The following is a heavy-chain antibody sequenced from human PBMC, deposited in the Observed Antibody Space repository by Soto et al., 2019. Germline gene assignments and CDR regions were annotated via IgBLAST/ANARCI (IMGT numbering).Heavy chain of an antibody. CDR2: IKSKTDGGTT. Sequence: GWCLRLSCSPSGFTFSNAWMNCVLWSPVKVRDSLGRIKSKTDGGTTDYAAPVKGRFTISRDDSKNTLYLQMNSLKTEDTAVYYCTTALISYDFWSGYQSYGMEVWGQGTTVTVSS. D-gene: IGHD3-3*01. V-gene: IGHV3-15*07. J-gene: IGHJ6*02. CDR1: GFTFSNAW. CDR3: TTALISYDFWSGYQSYGMEV.